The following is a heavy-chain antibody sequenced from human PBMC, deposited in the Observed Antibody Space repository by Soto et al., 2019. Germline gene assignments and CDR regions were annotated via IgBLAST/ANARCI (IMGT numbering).Heavy chain of an antibody. J-gene: IGHJ6*02. Sequence: QVQLQESGPGLVKPSETLSLTCTVSGGSISSYYWSWIRQPPGKGLEWIGYIYYSGSTNYNPSLKSRVTISVDTSKNQFSLKLSSVTAADTAVYYCARDGAMDPYYYYGMDVWGQGTTVTVSS. D-gene: IGHD5-18*01. CDR1: GGSISSYY. CDR3: ARDGAMDPYYYYGMDV. V-gene: IGHV4-59*01. CDR2: IYYSGST.